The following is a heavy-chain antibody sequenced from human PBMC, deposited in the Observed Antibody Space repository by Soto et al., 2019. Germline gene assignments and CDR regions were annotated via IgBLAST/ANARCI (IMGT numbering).Heavy chain of an antibody. D-gene: IGHD1-26*01. CDR2: IYYSGST. CDR3: ARSLYSGSYTNWFDP. Sequence: SETLSLTCTVSGGSISSYYWSWIRQPPGKGLEYIGYIYYSGSTNYNPSLKSRVTISVDTSKKQFSLKLSSVTAADTAVYYCARSLYSGSYTNWFDPWGQGXLVTVSS. V-gene: IGHV4-59*01. J-gene: IGHJ5*02. CDR1: GGSISSYY.